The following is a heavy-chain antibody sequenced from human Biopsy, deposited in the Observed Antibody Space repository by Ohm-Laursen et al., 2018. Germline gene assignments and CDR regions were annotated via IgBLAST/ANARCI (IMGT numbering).Heavy chain of an antibody. CDR2: INPSGSTT. J-gene: IGHJ4*02. D-gene: IGHD6-19*01. CDR1: GYSFTSYY. V-gene: IGHV1-46*01. CDR3: ARNTGWYGDLYYFDH. Sequence: ASVKVSCKASGYSFTSYYMHWVRQAPGQGLEWMGMINPSGSTTSYPQIFQGRVTMTRDTSKSTVYMELSSLSSADTPVYFCARNTGWYGDLYYFDHWGQGTLVTVSS.